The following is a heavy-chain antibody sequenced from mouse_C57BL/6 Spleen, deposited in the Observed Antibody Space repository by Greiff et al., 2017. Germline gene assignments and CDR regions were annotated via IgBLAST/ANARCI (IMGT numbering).Heavy chain of an antibody. Sequence: EVQLQQSGGGLVQPGGSMKLSCAASGFTFSDAWMDWVRQSPEKGLDWVAEIRNKANNHATYYAESVKGRFTISRDDSKSSVYLQMNSLRAEDTGIYYCTRSPGGYGSSDFDYWGQGTTLTVSS. V-gene: IGHV6-6*01. CDR2: IRNKANNHAT. D-gene: IGHD1-1*01. CDR3: TRSPGGYGSSDFDY. J-gene: IGHJ2*01. CDR1: GFTFSDAW.